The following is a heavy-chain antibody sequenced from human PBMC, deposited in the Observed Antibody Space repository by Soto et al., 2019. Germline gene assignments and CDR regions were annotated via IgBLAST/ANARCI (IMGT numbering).Heavy chain of an antibody. CDR2: ISYDGSNK. Sequence: PGGSLRLSSAASAFTFSSYAMRWVRQAPGKGLEWVAVISYDGSNKYYADSVKGRFTISRDNSKNTLYLQMNSLRAEDTAVYYCAKDTLEQWLSNTLGYWGQGTLVTVSS. V-gene: IGHV3-30*18. J-gene: IGHJ4*02. CDR3: AKDTLEQWLSNTLGY. CDR1: AFTFSSYA. D-gene: IGHD6-19*01.